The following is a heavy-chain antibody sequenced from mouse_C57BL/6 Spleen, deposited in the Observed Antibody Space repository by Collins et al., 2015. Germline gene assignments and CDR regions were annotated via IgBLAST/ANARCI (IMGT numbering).Heavy chain of an antibody. D-gene: IGHD1-1*01. CDR2: IDPSDSYT. J-gene: IGHJ4*01. Sequence: PGAELVMPGASVKLSCKASGYTFTSYWMHWVKQRPGQGLEWIGEIDPSDSYTNYNQKFKGKSTLTVDKSSSTAYMQLSSLTSEDSAVYYCARRRTTVVDYYAMDYWGQGTSVTVSS. CDR1: GYTFTSYW. V-gene: IGHV1-69*01. CDR3: ARRRTTVVDYYAMDY.